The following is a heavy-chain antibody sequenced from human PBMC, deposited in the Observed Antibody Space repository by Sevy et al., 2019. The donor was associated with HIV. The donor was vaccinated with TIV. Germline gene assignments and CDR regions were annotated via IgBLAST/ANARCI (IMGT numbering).Heavy chain of an antibody. J-gene: IGHJ4*02. V-gene: IGHV3-30*18. Sequence: GGSLRLSCAASGFTFSSYGMQWVRRAPGKGLEWVAVRSYDGSTIYYADSVKGRFTISRDNFKTTLSLQMNSLRAEDTAVYYCAKEGGYRTSSYFDYWGQGTLVTVSS. CDR2: RSYDGSTI. CDR3: AKEGGYRTSSYFDY. CDR1: GFTFSSYG. D-gene: IGHD2-2*01.